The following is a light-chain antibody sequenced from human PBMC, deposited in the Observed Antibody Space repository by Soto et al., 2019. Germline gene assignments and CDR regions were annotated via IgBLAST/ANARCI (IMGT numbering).Light chain of an antibody. CDR2: GAY. CDR1: QSVSSS. V-gene: IGKV3-15*01. J-gene: IGKJ3*01. CDR3: QQYGSSLFT. Sequence: IVVTQSPATLSVSPGETVTLSCRVSQSVSSSLAWYQQKPGQAPRLLISGAYTRATGIPARFSGSGSGTEFTLTISGLQSEDFAVYYCQQYGSSLFTFGPGTKVDFK.